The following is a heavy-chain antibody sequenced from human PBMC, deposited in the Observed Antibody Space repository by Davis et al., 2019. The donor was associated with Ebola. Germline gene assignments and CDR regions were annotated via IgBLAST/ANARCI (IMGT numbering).Heavy chain of an antibody. J-gene: IGHJ4*02. V-gene: IGHV3-23*01. Sequence: GGSLRLSCAASGFTVSSNYMSWVRQAPGKGLEWVSAISGSGVSTYYADSVKGRFTISRDNSKNTLYLQMNSLRAEDTAVYYCAKDPRTTRLGAIFDYWGQGTLVTVSS. CDR2: ISGSGVST. D-gene: IGHD1-26*01. CDR1: GFTVSSNY. CDR3: AKDPRTTRLGAIFDY.